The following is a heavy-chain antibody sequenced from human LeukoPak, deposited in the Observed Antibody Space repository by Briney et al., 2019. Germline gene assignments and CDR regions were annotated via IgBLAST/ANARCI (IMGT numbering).Heavy chain of an antibody. V-gene: IGHV3-30*02. J-gene: IGHJ4*02. Sequence: GGSLRLSCGASGFTFSNYGMLWVRQAPGRGLEWVAFIRYDGNNKLYADSMKGRFTISRDNSKNTLYLHINSLRAEDTAVYYCVKDNPLDYWGQGTLVIVSS. CDR3: VKDNPLDY. CDR1: GFTFSNYG. CDR2: IRYDGNNK. D-gene: IGHD1-14*01.